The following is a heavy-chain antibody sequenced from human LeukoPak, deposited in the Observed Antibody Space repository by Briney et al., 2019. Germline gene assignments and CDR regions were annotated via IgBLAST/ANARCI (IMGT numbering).Heavy chain of an antibody. D-gene: IGHD5-24*01. J-gene: IGHJ3*02. CDR1: GGSISSSSYY. Sequence: PSETLSLTCTVSGGSISSSSYYWGWIRQPPGKGLEWIGSIYYSGSTYYNPSLKSRVTISVDTSKNQFSLKLSSVTAADTAVYYCARHYGSREMATILDAFDIWGQGTMVTVSS. V-gene: IGHV4-39*01. CDR2: IYYSGST. CDR3: ARHYGSREMATILDAFDI.